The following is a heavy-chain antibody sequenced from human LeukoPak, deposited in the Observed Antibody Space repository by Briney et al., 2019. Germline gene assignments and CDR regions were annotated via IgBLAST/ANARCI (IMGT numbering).Heavy chain of an antibody. CDR1: GFTVSSNY. V-gene: IGHV3-23*01. J-gene: IGHJ3*02. CDR3: AKDFVGTLPDAFDI. CDR2: IRGNGDGT. D-gene: IGHD7-27*01. Sequence: GGSVRLSCEASGFTVSSNYMSWVRQAPGKGLEWVSGIRGNGDGTQYADSVKGRFTISRDNSKDTLFLQMDSLRVEDTAIYYCAKDFVGTLPDAFDIWGRGTMVTVSS.